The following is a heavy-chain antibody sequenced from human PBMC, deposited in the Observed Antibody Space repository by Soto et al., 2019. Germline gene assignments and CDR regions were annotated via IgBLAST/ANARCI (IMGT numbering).Heavy chain of an antibody. J-gene: IGHJ4*02. D-gene: IGHD3-16*02. CDR1: GGSISSGGYS. V-gene: IGHV4-30-2*02. Sequence: SETLSLTCAVSGGSISSGGYSWSWIRQPPGKGLEWIGYIYHSGSTYYNPSLKSRVTISVDRSKNQFFLNLRSVTAADTAVYYGARTDYRGFEGTWGQGTLVTVSS. CDR3: ARTDYRGFEGT. CDR2: IYHSGST.